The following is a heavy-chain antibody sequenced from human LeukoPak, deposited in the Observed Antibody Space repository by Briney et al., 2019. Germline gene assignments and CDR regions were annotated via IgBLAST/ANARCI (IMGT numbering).Heavy chain of an antibody. V-gene: IGHV4-39*01. CDR1: GDSISSLNHY. D-gene: IGHD3-3*01. CDR3: ARLDDFWSGYAFFGS. J-gene: IGHJ4*02. CDR2: IYHNGFT. Sequence: SETLSLTCTVSGDSISSLNHYWGWIRQPPGKGLEWIGTIYHNGFTYYNPSLKSRVTISVDTSKNQFSPKLSSVTAADTAVYYCARLDDFWSGYAFFGSWGQGTLVTVSS.